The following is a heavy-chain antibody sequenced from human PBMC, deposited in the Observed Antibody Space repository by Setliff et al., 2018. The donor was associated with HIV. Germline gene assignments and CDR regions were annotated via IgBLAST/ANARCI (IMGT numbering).Heavy chain of an antibody. D-gene: IGHD2-2*01. CDR2: ITHSRST. J-gene: IGHJ6*03. Sequence: PSETLSLTCAVYTGSFSGYYWSRIRQPPGKGLEWIGEITHSRSTNYNPSLKSRATISVDTSKNHFSLKLTSLTAADTAVYYCARAQLPPTYIDVWGSGTTVTVSS. V-gene: IGHV4-34*01. CDR1: TGSFSGYY. CDR3: ARAQLPPTYIDV.